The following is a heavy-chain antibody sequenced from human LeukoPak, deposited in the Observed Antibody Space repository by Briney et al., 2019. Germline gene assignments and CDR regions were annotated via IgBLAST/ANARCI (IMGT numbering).Heavy chain of an antibody. Sequence: PSETLSLTCAVYGGSFSGYYWSWIRQPPGKGLEWMGEINHSGSTNYNPSLMSRVTISVDTSKNQFSLMLSSVTAADTAVYYCARGSPYYDILTGYEAGGNDYWGQGTLVTVSS. J-gene: IGHJ4*02. CDR1: GGSFSGYY. V-gene: IGHV4-34*01. CDR3: ARGSPYYDILTGYEAGGNDY. D-gene: IGHD3-9*01. CDR2: INHSGST.